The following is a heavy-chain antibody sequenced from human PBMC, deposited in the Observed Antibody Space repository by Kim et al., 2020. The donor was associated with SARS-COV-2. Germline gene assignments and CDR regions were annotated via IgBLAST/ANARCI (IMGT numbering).Heavy chain of an antibody. CDR2: ISYDGSNK. CDR3: AREILAAADY. Sequence: GGSLRLSCAASGFTFSSYGMHWVRQAPGKGLEWVAVISYDGSNKYYADSVKGRFTISRDNSKNTLYLQMNSLRAEDTAVYYCAREILAAADYWGQGTLVTVSS. D-gene: IGHD6-13*01. CDR1: GFTFSSYG. V-gene: IGHV3-33*05. J-gene: IGHJ4*02.